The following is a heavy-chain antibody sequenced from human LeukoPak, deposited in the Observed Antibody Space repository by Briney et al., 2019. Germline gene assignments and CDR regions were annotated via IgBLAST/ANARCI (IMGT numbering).Heavy chain of an antibody. CDR3: ARDSHNSGWYGHYMDV. CDR1: GGTFSSYA. CDR2: IIPIFGTA. Sequence: GASVKVSCKASGGTFSSYAISWVRQAPGQGLEWMGGIIPIFGTANYAQKFQGRVTITADESTSTAYMELSSLRSEDTAVYYCARDSHNSGWYGHYMDVWGKGTTVTISS. J-gene: IGHJ6*03. D-gene: IGHD6-19*01. V-gene: IGHV1-69*01.